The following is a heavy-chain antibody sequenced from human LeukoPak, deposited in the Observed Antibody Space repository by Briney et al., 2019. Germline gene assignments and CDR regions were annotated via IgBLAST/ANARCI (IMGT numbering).Heavy chain of an antibody. J-gene: IGHJ5*02. D-gene: IGHD4-17*01. V-gene: IGHV1-69*05. CDR1: GVTLNNSA. Sequence: SVNVSCKTSGVTLNNSAISWVRQAPGQGLEWLGGIMPLFGTAGYAQKFQGRVTITKDESTRTVYLELTSLTSDNTAVYYCARDVHGDYGSGWFDPWGQGTLVSVSS. CDR2: IMPLFGTA. CDR3: ARDVHGDYGSGWFDP.